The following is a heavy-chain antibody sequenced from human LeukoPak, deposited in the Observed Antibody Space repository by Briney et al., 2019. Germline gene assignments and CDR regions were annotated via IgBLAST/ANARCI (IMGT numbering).Heavy chain of an antibody. J-gene: IGHJ4*02. CDR3: ARVNQGRGSWFFDY. CDR2: ISSSSSYT. CDR1: GFTFSDYY. V-gene: IGHV3-11*05. Sequence: PGGSLRLSWAAPGFTFSDYYMSWIRQAPGKGLDWVSYISSSSSYTNYADSVKGRFTISRDNAKNSLYLQMNSLRAEDTAVYYCARVNQGRGSWFFDYWGQGTLVTVSS. D-gene: IGHD6-13*01.